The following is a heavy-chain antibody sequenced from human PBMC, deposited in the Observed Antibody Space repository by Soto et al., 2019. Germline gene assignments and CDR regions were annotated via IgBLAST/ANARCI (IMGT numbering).Heavy chain of an antibody. Sequence: QVQLVQSGAEVKKPGSSVKVSCKASGGTFSSYAISWVRQAPGQGLEWMGGIIPIFGTANYAQKFQGRVRITADESTSTAYMELSSLRAEDTAVYYCARPRYSYGSTYYYYYDGMDVWGQGTTVTVSS. V-gene: IGHV1-69*12. CDR1: GGTFSSYA. D-gene: IGHD5-18*01. J-gene: IGHJ6*02. CDR2: IIPIFGTA. CDR3: ARPRYSYGSTYYYYYDGMDV.